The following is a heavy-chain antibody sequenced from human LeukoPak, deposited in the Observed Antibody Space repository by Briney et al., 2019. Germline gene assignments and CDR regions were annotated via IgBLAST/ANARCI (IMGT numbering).Heavy chain of an antibody. CDR1: GFTFSSYG. D-gene: IGHD6-25*01. CDR2: LRYDGSNK. J-gene: IGHJ6*03. Sequence: GGSLRLSCAASGFTFSSYGMHWVRQAPGKGLEGVVFLRYDGSNKYYADSVKGRFTISRDNSKNTLYLQMNSLRAEDTAVYYCAKGGYSYYYYYMDVWGKGTTVTVSS. V-gene: IGHV3-30*02. CDR3: AKGGYSYYYYYMDV.